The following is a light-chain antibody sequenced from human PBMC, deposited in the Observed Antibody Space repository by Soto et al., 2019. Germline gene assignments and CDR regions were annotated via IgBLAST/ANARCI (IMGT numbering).Light chain of an antibody. J-gene: IGKJ1*01. V-gene: IGKV3-15*01. Sequence: EIVMTQSPATLSVSPGARASLSCRASQSISSNLAWYQQKPGQAPRLLIYDASTRATGIPARFSGSGSGTEFTLTISSLQSEDFAVYYCQQYSNLPETFGQGTKV. CDR1: QSISSN. CDR3: QQYSNLPET. CDR2: DAS.